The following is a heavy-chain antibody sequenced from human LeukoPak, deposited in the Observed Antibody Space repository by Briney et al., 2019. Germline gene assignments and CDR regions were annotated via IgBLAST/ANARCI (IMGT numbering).Heavy chain of an antibody. CDR1: GGPISSYY. CDR3: ARAERARDSSGYLVFDC. CDR2: IYTSGST. V-gene: IGHV4-4*07. D-gene: IGHD3-22*01. J-gene: IGHJ4*02. Sequence: SETLSLTCTVSGGPISSYYWSWIRQPAGKGLEWIGRIYTSGSTNYNPSLKSRVTISVDTSKNQFSLKLSSVTAADTAVYYCARAERARDSSGYLVFDCWGQGTLVTVSS.